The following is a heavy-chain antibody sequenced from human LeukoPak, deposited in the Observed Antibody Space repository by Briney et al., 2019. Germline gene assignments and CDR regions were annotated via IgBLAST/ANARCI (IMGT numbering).Heavy chain of an antibody. J-gene: IGHJ3*02. CDR3: ARVHYHDSSGYPGAFDI. CDR2: IYYSGST. CDR1: GGSISSYF. D-gene: IGHD3-22*01. Sequence: PSETLSLTCTVSGGSISSYFWSWIRQPPGKGLEWIGYIYYSGSTNYNPSLKSRVTISVDTSKNQFSLKLSSVTAADTAVYYCARVHYHDSSGYPGAFDIWGQGTMVTVSS. V-gene: IGHV4-59*01.